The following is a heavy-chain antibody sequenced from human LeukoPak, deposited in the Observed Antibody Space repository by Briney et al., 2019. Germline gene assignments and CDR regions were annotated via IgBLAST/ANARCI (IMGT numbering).Heavy chain of an antibody. CDR3: ARGGYDFWSGYYFHDY. D-gene: IGHD3-3*01. CDR2: ISCSSSYI. Sequence: GGSLRLSCAASGFTFSSYSMNWVRQAPGKGLEWVSSISCSSSYIYYADSVKGRFTISRDNAKNSLYLQMNSLRAEDTAVYYCARGGYDFWSGYYFHDYWGQGTLVTVSS. J-gene: IGHJ4*02. V-gene: IGHV3-21*01. CDR1: GFTFSSYS.